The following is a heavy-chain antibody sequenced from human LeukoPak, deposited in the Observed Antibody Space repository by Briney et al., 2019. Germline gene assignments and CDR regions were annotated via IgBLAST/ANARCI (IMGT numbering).Heavy chain of an antibody. V-gene: IGHV1-18*01. Sequence: ASVKVSCKASGYTFTSYGISWVRQAPGQGLEWMGWISAYNGNTNYAQELQGRVTMTTDTSTSTAYMELRSLRSDDTAVYYCARDPSRITMVRGDDYWGQGTLVTVSS. J-gene: IGHJ4*02. CDR2: ISAYNGNT. CDR3: ARDPSRITMVRGDDY. CDR1: GYTFTSYG. D-gene: IGHD3-10*01.